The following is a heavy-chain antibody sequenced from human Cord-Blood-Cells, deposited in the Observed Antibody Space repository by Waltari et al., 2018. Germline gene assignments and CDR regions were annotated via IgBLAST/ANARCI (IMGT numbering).Heavy chain of an antibody. D-gene: IGHD1-26*01. CDR1: GGSFRGYY. V-gene: IGHV4-34*01. Sequence: QVQLQQWGAGLLKPSETLSLTCAVYGGSFRGYYWSWIRQPPGKGLEWIGEINHSGSTNYNPSLKSRVTISVDTSKNQFSLKLSSVTAADTAVYYCARHGMAPNWFDPWGQGTLVTVSS. CDR2: INHSGST. CDR3: ARHGMAPNWFDP. J-gene: IGHJ5*02.